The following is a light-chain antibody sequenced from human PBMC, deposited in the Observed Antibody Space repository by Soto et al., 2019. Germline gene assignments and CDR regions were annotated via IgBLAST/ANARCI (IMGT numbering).Light chain of an antibody. J-gene: IGLJ1*01. CDR1: SSDVGGYNY. Sequence: LTQPPSASGSPGQSVTISCTGTSSDVGGYNYVSWYQHHPGKAPKLMIYDVSKRPSGVPDRFSGSKSGNTASLTVSGLQAEDEADYYCSSYAGSNNYVFGTGTKVTVL. CDR2: DVS. V-gene: IGLV2-8*01. CDR3: SSYAGSNNYV.